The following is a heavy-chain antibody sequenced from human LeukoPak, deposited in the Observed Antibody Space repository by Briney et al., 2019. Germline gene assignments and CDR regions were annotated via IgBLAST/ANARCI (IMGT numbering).Heavy chain of an antibody. CDR3: ARDSTVTTWYYYGMDV. CDR1: GFTFSSYS. Sequence: PGGSLRLSCAASGFTFSSYSMNWVRQAPGKGLEWVSSISSSSYIYYADSVKGRFTISRDNAKNSLYLQMNSLRAEDTAAYYCARDSTVTTWYYYGMDVWGQGTTVTVSS. V-gene: IGHV3-21*01. CDR2: ISSSSYI. D-gene: IGHD4-17*01. J-gene: IGHJ6*02.